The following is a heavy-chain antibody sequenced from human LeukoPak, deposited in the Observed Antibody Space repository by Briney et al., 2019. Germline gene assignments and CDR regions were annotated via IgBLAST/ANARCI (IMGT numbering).Heavy chain of an antibody. V-gene: IGHV4-30-4*01. Sequence: PSQTLSLTCTVSGGSISSGDYYWSWIRQPPGKGLEWIGYIYYSGSTYYNPSLKSRVTISVDTSKNQFSLKLSSVTAADTAVYYCARGQWLVRNWFDPWGQGTLVTVSS. CDR2: IYYSGST. CDR1: GGSISSGDYY. D-gene: IGHD6-19*01. CDR3: ARGQWLVRNWFDP. J-gene: IGHJ5*02.